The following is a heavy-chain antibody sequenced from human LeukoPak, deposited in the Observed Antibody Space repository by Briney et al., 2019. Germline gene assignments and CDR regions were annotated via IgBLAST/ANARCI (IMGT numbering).Heavy chain of an antibody. J-gene: IGHJ4*02. D-gene: IGHD3-22*01. Sequence: PGGSLRLSCAASGFTFSSYAMSWVRQAPGKGLEWVSAISGSGGSTYYADSVKGRFTISRDNSKNTPYLQMNSLRAEDTAVYYCAKAARYYYDSSGYPIALYYFDYWGQGTLVTVSS. CDR2: ISGSGGST. V-gene: IGHV3-23*01. CDR3: AKAARYYYDSSGYPIALYYFDY. CDR1: GFTFSSYA.